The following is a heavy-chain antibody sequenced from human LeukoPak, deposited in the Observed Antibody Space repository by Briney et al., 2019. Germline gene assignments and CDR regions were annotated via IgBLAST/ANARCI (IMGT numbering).Heavy chain of an antibody. Sequence: SETLSLTCTVSGGSISSYYWSWLRQPPGKGLEWIGFIHYSGSTNYNPSLESRVTISVDTSKNQFSLKLSSVTAADTAVYYCARRPGGAAVAVPYFDYWGQGTLVTVSS. CDR3: ARRPGGAAVAVPYFDY. CDR2: IHYSGST. CDR1: GGSISSYY. J-gene: IGHJ4*02. D-gene: IGHD6-19*01. V-gene: IGHV4-59*08.